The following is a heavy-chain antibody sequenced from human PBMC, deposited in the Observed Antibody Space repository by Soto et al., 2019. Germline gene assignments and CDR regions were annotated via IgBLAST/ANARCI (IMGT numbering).Heavy chain of an antibody. Sequence: GGSLRLSCAASGFTFSSYSMNWVRQAPGKGLEWVSYISSSSSTIYYADSVKGRFTISRDNAKNSLYLQMNSLRDEDTAVYYCARGGGNYYDSSGYYPDAFDIWGQGTMVT. CDR3: ARGGGNYYDSSGYYPDAFDI. J-gene: IGHJ3*02. V-gene: IGHV3-48*02. CDR2: ISSSSSTI. D-gene: IGHD3-22*01. CDR1: GFTFSSYS.